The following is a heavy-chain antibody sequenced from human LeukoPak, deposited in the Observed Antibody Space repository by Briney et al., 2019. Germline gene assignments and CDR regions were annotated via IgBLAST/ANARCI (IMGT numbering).Heavy chain of an antibody. CDR2: IWYDGSNK. V-gene: IGHV3-33*08. Sequence: QAGGSLRLSCAASGFTFSSYWMSWVRQAPGKGLEWVAVIWYDGSNKYYADSVKGRFTISRDNSKNTLYLQMNSLRAEDTAVYYCARAEGGSYLIDYWGQGTLVTVSS. CDR3: ARAEGGSYLIDY. J-gene: IGHJ4*02. CDR1: GFTFSSYW. D-gene: IGHD1-26*01.